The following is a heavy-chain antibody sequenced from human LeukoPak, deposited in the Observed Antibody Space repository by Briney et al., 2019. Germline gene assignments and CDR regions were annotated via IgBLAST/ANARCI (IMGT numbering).Heavy chain of an antibody. CDR3: AREAQWLVRLYYFDY. CDR2: INSDGSST. CDR1: GFTFSSYW. Sequence: GGSLRLSCAASGFTFSSYWMHWVRQAPGKGLVWVSRINSDGSSTSYADSVKGRFTISRDNAKNTLYLQMNSLRAEDTAVYYCAREAQWLVRLYYFDYWGQGTLVTVSS. D-gene: IGHD6-19*01. J-gene: IGHJ4*02. V-gene: IGHV3-74*01.